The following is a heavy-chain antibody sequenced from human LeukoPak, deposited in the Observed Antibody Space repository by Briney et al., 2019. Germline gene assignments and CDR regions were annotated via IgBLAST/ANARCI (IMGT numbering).Heavy chain of an antibody. CDR1: GGSISSGGYS. D-gene: IGHD5-18*01. V-gene: IGHV4-61*08. CDR2: VFDSERT. CDR3: ATIKRGSIYGYFDF. Sequence: RASETLSLTCAVSGGSISSGGYSWSWIRQPPGKGPEWIGYVFDSERTKDNPSLKSRATLSADTSKNQFSLRLTSVTAADSAVYYCATIKRGSIYGYFDFWGQGVLVTVSS. J-gene: IGHJ4*02.